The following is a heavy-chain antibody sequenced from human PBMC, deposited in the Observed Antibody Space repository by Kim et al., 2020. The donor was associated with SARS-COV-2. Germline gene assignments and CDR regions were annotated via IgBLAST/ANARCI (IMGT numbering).Heavy chain of an antibody. D-gene: IGHD6-19*01. CDR2: ISYDGSNK. J-gene: IGHJ4*01. CDR1: GFTFSSYA. CDR3: ARAGNQQWQVYLYFDY. Sequence: GGSLRLSCAASGFTFSSYAMHWVRQAPGKGLEWVAVISYDGSNKYYADSVKGRFTISRDNSKNTLYLQMNSLRAEDTAVYYCARAGNQQWQVYLYFDYWG. V-gene: IGHV3-30*04.